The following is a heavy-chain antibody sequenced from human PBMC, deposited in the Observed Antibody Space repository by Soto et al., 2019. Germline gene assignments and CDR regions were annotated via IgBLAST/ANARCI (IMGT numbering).Heavy chain of an antibody. CDR1: GGTFSSYA. Sequence: SVKVSCKASGGTFSSYAISWVRQAPGQGLEWMGGIIPIFGTANYAQKFQGRVTITADESTSTAYMELSSLRSEDTAVYYCATQYQLLYYYYYGMDVWGQGTTVTVSS. J-gene: IGHJ6*02. CDR3: ATQYQLLYYYYYGMDV. V-gene: IGHV1-69*13. D-gene: IGHD2-2*01. CDR2: IIPIFGTA.